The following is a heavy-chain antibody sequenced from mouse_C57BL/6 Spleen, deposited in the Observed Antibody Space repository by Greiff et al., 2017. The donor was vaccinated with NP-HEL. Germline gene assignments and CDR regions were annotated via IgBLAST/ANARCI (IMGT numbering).Heavy chain of an antibody. V-gene: IGHV1-52*01. CDR1: GYTFTSYW. CDR2: IDPSDSET. Sequence: QVQLQQPGAELVRPGSSVKLSCKASGYTFTSYWMHWVKQRPIQGLEWIGNIDPSDSETHYNQKFKDKATLTVDKSSSTAYMQLSSLTSEDAAVYYCAYGSNYHYYAMDYWGQGTSVTVSS. J-gene: IGHJ4*01. D-gene: IGHD1-1*01. CDR3: AYGSNYHYYAMDY.